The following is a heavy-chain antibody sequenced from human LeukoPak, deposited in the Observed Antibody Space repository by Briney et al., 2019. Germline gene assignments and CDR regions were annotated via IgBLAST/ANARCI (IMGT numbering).Heavy chain of an antibody. CDR3: ASWATTFYFDY. J-gene: IGHJ4*02. CDR2: IYSGGST. V-gene: IGHV3-53*01. CDR1: GFTVSSNY. D-gene: IGHD2/OR15-2a*01. Sequence: GGSLRLSCAASGFTVSSNYMSWVRQAPGKGLEWVSVIYSGGSTYYADSVKGRFTISRGNSKNTLYLQMNSLRAEDTAVYYCASWATTFYFDYWGQGTLVTVSS.